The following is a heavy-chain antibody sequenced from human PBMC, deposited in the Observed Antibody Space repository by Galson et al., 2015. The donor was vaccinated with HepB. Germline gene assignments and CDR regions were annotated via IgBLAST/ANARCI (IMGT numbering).Heavy chain of an antibody. CDR3: AKEGYYDYIWGRYRHTRPFVF. CDR1: GFTFSIYG. CDR2: ISNDGSNK. J-gene: IGHJ4*02. Sequence: SLRLSCAASGFTFSIYGMHWVRQAPGKGLEWVAYISNDGSNKYYVDSVKGRFTISRDNSENTLYLQMNSLRAEDTAVYYCAKEGYYDYIWGRYRHTRPFVFWGQGTLVTVSS. D-gene: IGHD3-16*02. V-gene: IGHV3-30*18.